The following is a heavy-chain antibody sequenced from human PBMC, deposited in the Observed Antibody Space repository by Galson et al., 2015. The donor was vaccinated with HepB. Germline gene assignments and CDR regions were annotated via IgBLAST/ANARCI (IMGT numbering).Heavy chain of an antibody. CDR1: GGSISSYY. CDR2: IYYSGST. V-gene: IGHV4-59*01. J-gene: IGHJ1*01. CDR3: ARVGGWTHGYFQH. D-gene: IGHD1-26*01. Sequence: SETLSLTCTVSGGSISSYYWSWIRQPPGKGLEWIGYIYYSGSTNYNPSLKSRVTISVDTSKNQFSLKLSSVTAADTAVYYCARVGGWTHGYFQHWGQGTLVTVSS.